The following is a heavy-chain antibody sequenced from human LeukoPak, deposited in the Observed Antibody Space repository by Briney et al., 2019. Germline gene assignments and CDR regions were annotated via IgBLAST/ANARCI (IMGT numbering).Heavy chain of an antibody. CDR1: GSRFISHL. CDR3: ARQNASITGDDAFDI. D-gene: IGHD1-14*01. Sequence: GGPLDTSLKGSGSRFISHLIGGLRQAPRKVLGGSCIINPGDSDTRYSPSFQGQVTISDDKSISTAYLQWRSLKASDTAMYYCARQNASITGDDAFDIWGQGKTVSLSS. CDR2: INPGDSDT. V-gene: IGHV5-51*01. J-gene: IGHJ3*02.